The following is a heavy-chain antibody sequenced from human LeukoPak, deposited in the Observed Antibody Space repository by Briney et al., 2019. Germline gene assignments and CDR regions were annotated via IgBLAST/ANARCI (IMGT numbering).Heavy chain of an antibody. CDR1: GYTFTSYA. J-gene: IGHJ4*02. V-gene: IGHV7-4-1*01. CDR2: INTNTGNP. D-gene: IGHD3-9*01. CDR3: ARVGFDYDILTGDY. Sequence: ASVKVSCKASGYTFTSYAMNWVRQAPGQGLEWMGWINTNTGNPTYAQGFTGRFVFSLDTSVSTAYLQIGSLKAEDTAVYYCARVGFDYDILTGDYWGQGTLVTVSS.